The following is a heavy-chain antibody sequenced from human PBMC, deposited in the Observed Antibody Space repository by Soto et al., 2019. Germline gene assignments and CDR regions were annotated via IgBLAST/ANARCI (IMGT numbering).Heavy chain of an antibody. CDR1: GYTFTSYG. D-gene: IGHD3-10*01. V-gene: IGHV1-18*01. CDR3: ARVFLRYYYYGMDV. Sequence: ASVKVSCKASGYTFTSYGISWVRQAPGQGLEWMGWISAYNGNTNYAQRLQGRVTMTTDTSTSTAYMELRSLRSDDTAVYYCARVFLRYYYYGMDVWGQGTTVTVSS. J-gene: IGHJ6*02. CDR2: ISAYNGNT.